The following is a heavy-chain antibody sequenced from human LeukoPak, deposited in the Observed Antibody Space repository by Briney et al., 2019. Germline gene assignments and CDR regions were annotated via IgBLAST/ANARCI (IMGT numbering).Heavy chain of an antibody. V-gene: IGHV3-23*01. Sequence: GGSLRLSCAVSGFTFSSYDVRGVRQARGRGVEGVSALCGICSTTYHADSLPGPFTISRDHSKNTLYLEMNSLRAEDTAVYYCAKDGHQVMVTKFDYWGQGTLVTVSS. J-gene: IGHJ4*02. CDR2: LCGICSTT. CDR3: AKDGHQVMVTKFDY. D-gene: IGHD2-21*02. CDR1: GFTFSSYD.